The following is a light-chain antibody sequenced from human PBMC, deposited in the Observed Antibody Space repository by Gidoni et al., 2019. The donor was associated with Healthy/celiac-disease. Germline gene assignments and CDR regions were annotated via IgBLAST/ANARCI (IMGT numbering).Light chain of an antibody. V-gene: IGLV2-11*01. Sequence: QPALTQPRSVSGSPGPSVTISCTGTSSDVGGYNYVSWYQQHPGKAPKLMIYDGSKRPSGVPDRFSGSKSGNTASLTISGLQAEDEADYYGCSYAGSYTLVVFGGGTKLTVL. CDR1: SSDVGGYNY. CDR2: DGS. CDR3: CSYAGSYTLVV. J-gene: IGLJ2*01.